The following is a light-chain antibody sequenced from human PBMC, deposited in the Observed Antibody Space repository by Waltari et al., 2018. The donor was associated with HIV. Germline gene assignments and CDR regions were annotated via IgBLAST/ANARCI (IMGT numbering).Light chain of an antibody. Sequence: IELQQSPATPSVSPGEGATPSCRTSQSVSRNFAWYQQNPGQAPRLLIDGASTRATGTPARVSGSGSGIEFTLTISSLQSGDSAIYYCQQYIHWWTFGQGTKVEIK. CDR2: GAS. CDR3: QQYIHWWT. V-gene: IGKV3-15*01. CDR1: QSVSRN. J-gene: IGKJ1*01.